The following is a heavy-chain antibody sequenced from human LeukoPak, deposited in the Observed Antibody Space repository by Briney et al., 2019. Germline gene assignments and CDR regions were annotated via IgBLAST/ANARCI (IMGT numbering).Heavy chain of an antibody. CDR2: INPNSGGT. V-gene: IGHV1-2*02. D-gene: IGHD4-23*01. CDR1: GYTFTGYY. Sequence: GASVKVSCKTSGYTFTGYYMHWVRQAPGQGLEWMGWINPNSGGTNYAQKFQGRVTMTRDTSISTAYMELSRLRSDDTAVYYCARALTTVGGPEDYWGQGTLVTVSS. CDR3: ARALTTVGGPEDY. J-gene: IGHJ4*02.